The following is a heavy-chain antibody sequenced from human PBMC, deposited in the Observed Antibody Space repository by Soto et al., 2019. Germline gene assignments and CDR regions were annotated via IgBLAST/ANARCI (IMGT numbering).Heavy chain of an antibody. Sequence: SETLSLTCTVSGGSISSYYWSWIRQPPGKGLEWIGYIYYSGSTNYNPSLKSRVTISVDTSKNQFSLHLTSVTAADTAVYYCARAGSPDYYDSSAYYADYWGQGILVTVSS. CDR1: GGSISSYY. D-gene: IGHD3-22*01. J-gene: IGHJ4*02. V-gene: IGHV4-59*01. CDR2: IYYSGST. CDR3: ARAGSPDYYDSSAYYADY.